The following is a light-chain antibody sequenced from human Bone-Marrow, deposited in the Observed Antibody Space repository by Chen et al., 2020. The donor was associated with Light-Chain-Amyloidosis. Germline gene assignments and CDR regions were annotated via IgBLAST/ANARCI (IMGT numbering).Light chain of an antibody. V-gene: IGKV3-20*01. J-gene: IGKJ4*01. CDR1: QTISSNY. CDR3: QQYGTSPLT. Sequence: EIVLTQSPGTLSLSPGEGANLSCRARQTISSNYLTWYQQKFGQAPRLLIYGSSSRATGIPDRFTGSESGRDVTLTINRLEPEDFGMYYCQQYGTSPLTFGGGTKVVIK. CDR2: GSS.